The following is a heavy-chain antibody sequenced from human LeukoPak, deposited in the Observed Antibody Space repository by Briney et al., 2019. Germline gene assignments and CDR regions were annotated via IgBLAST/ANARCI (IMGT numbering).Heavy chain of an antibody. Sequence: EGSLRLPCAASEFAFSTYNMNWVRQAPGKGLEWVSYISTGSSTTYYADSVKGRFTISRDNVENSLYLQMNSLRDEDTAVYYCARVAAGYSVNYFDYWGQGTLVTVSS. V-gene: IGHV3-48*02. CDR2: ISTGSSTT. CDR3: ARVAAGYSVNYFDY. CDR1: EFAFSTYN. D-gene: IGHD4-23*01. J-gene: IGHJ4*02.